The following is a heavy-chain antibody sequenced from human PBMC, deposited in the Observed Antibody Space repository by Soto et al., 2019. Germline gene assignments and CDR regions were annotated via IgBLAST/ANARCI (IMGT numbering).Heavy chain of an antibody. CDR3: VRSPVEFSAYCGGDCYPHFDY. J-gene: IGHJ4*02. V-gene: IGHV1-69*02. CDR1: GGTFSSYT. CDR2: IIPILGIA. Sequence: ASVKVSCKASGGTFSSYTISWVRQAPGQGLEWMGRIIPILGIANYAQKFQGRVTITADKSTSTAYMELSSLRSEDTAVYYCVRSPVEFSAYCGGDCYPHFDYWGQGTLVTVSS. D-gene: IGHD2-21*02.